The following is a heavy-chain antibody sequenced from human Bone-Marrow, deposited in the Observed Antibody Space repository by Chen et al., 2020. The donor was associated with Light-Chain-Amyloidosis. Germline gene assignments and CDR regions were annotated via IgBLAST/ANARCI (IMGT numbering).Heavy chain of an antibody. CDR2: INPNSGGT. J-gene: IGHJ4*02. CDR3: ARVLTRYSSSWYVGY. D-gene: IGHD6-13*01. V-gene: IGHV1-2*02. Sequence: QVQLVQSGAEVKKPGASVKVSCKASGYTFTGYSMHWVRQAPGQGLEWMGWINPNSGGTNYAQKFQGRVTMTRDTSISTAYMELSRLRSDDTAVYYCARVLTRYSSSWYVGYWGQGTLVTVSS. CDR1: GYTFTGYS.